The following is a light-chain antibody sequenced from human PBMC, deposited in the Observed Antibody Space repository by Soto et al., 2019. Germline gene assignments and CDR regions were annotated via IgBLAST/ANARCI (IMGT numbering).Light chain of an antibody. J-gene: IGLJ1*01. CDR1: SSDVGGYRY. CDR2: EVS. Sequence: QSALTQPAPVSGSPGQSITISCIGTSSDVGGYRYVSWFQQHPGKAPKLLIYEVSHRPSGVSNRFSGSKSGNTASLTISGLQAEDEADYYCNSYSSRSTPYVFGTGTKVTV. V-gene: IGLV2-14*01. CDR3: NSYSSRSTPYV.